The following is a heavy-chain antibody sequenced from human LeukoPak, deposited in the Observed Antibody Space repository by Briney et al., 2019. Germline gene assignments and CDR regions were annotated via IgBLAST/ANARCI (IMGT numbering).Heavy chain of an antibody. CDR2: IYTTGNT. V-gene: IGHV4-4*07. CDR3: ARVVAAATYYFDY. Sequence: PSEPLSLPCTVCGLPIRGYYWSWIRQAAGEGLEWIGRIYTTGNTNYNPSLKGRVTMSVDTSKNQFSLKLGSVTAAGTAVYYCARVVAAATYYFDYWGQGTLVTVSS. D-gene: IGHD6-13*01. J-gene: IGHJ4*02. CDR1: GLPIRGYY.